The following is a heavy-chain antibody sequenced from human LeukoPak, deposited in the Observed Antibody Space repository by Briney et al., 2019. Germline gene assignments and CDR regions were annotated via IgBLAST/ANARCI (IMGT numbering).Heavy chain of an antibody. CDR3: AREPTTVSPPG. V-gene: IGHV3-21*01. D-gene: IGHD4-11*01. CDR2: ISRRGAYI. J-gene: IGHJ4*02. Sequence: GGPLRLSCGASGFTFSSYSVNGVRQAPGKGLMGVSSISRRGAYILYAVSVRGRYTISRDNAKNSLCLQMNSLRAEDTAVYYCAREPTTVSPPGWGQGTLVTVSS. CDR1: GFTFSSYS.